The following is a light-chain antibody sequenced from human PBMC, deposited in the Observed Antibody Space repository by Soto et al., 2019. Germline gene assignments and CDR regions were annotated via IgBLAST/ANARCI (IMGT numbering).Light chain of an antibody. CDR3: SSYTTVSTYV. CDR2: DVR. V-gene: IGLV2-14*01. Sequence: QSVLTKPASVSGSPGQSITISCPGTSSDVGGYNYVSWYQQHPGKAPKLMIYDVRNRPSGVSNRFSGSKSVNTASLTISGLQAEDEADYYCSSYTTVSTYVFGTGTKVTVL. J-gene: IGLJ1*01. CDR1: SSDVGGYNY.